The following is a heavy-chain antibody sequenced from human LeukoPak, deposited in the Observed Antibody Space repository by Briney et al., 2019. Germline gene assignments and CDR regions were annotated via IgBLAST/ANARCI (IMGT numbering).Heavy chain of an antibody. Sequence: PGGSLRLSCAASGFTFSSYAIHWVRQAPGKGLEWVAVISYDGSNKYYADSVKGRFTISRDNSKNTLYLQMNNLRAEDTAVYYCAKSDDYSQRGPLDYWGQGTLVTVSS. D-gene: IGHD4-11*01. J-gene: IGHJ4*02. CDR2: ISYDGSNK. CDR3: AKSDDYSQRGPLDY. CDR1: GFTFSSYA. V-gene: IGHV3-30-3*02.